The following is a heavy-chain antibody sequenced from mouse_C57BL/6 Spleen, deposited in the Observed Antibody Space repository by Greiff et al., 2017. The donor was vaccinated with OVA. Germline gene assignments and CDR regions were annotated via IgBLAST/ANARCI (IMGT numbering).Heavy chain of an antibody. CDR3: AREGRPLFAY. D-gene: IGHD3-3*01. Sequence: VQLKESGGGLVKPGGSLKLSCAASGFTFSSYAMSWVRQTPEKRLEWVATISDGGSYTYYPDNVKGRFTISRDNAKNNLYLQMSHLKSEDTAMYYCAREGRPLFAYWGQGTLVTVSA. V-gene: IGHV5-4*01. CDR1: GFTFSSYA. J-gene: IGHJ3*01. CDR2: ISDGGSYT.